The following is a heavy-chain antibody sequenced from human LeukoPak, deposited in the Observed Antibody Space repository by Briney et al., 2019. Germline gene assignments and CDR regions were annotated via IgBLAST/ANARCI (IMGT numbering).Heavy chain of an antibody. V-gene: IGHV4-59*01. J-gene: IGHJ4*02. D-gene: IGHD3-16*01. CDR3: AGGPLGLYFDY. Sequence: PSETLSLTCTVSGGSISSYYWSWIRQPPGKGLEWIGYIYYSGSTNYNPSLKSRVTISVDTSKNQFSLKLSSVTAADTAVYYCAGGPLGLYFDYWGQGTLVTVSS. CDR2: IYYSGST. CDR1: GGSISSYY.